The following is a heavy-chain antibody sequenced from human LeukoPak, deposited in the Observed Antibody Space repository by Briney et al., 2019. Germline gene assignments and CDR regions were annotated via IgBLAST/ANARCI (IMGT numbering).Heavy chain of an antibody. V-gene: IGHV3-30*18. J-gene: IGHJ4*02. CDR1: GFTFSSYG. D-gene: IGHD6-19*01. CDR2: ISYDGSNK. Sequence: GGSLRLPCAASGFTFSSYGMHWVRQAPGKGLEWVAVISYDGSNKYYADSVKGRFTISRDNSKNTLYLQMNSLRAEDTAVYYCAKVGEQWQPSGDLGDWGQGTLVTVSS. CDR3: AKVGEQWQPSGDLGD.